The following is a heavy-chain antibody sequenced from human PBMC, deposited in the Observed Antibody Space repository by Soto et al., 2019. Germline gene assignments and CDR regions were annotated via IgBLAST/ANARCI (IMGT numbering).Heavy chain of an antibody. CDR2: IGTSAST. CDR1: GFTFSSYS. V-gene: IGHV3-23*01. Sequence: DVRLLESGGGLVQPGGSLRPSCAASGFTFSSYSMSWVRQAPGKGLEWVSTIGTSASTYYGDSVRGRFTISRDNSRNTLYLQMNSLRAEDTAVYYCADLSRYCTSSNCDWGQGTLVTVSS. J-gene: IGHJ4*02. D-gene: IGHD2-2*01. CDR3: ADLSRYCTSSNCD.